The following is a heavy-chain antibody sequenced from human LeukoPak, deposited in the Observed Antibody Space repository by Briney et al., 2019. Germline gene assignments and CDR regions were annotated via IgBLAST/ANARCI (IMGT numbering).Heavy chain of an antibody. CDR2: IYHSGST. CDR3: ARQNSGSYYYFDY. D-gene: IGHD3-10*01. CDR1: GFTFSSYSM. Sequence: PGGSLRLSCAASGFTFSSYSMNWVRQAPGKGLEWIGYIYHSGSTYYNPSLKSRVTISVDRSKNQFSLKLSSVTAADTAVYYCARQNSGSYYYFDYWGQGTLVTVSS. J-gene: IGHJ4*02. V-gene: IGHV4-4*02.